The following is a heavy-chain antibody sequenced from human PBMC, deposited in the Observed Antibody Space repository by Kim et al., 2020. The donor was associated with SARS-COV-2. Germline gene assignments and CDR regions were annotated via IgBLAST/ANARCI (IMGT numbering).Heavy chain of an antibody. J-gene: IGHJ4*02. D-gene: IGHD6-19*01. CDR2: INTHNDDT. V-gene: IGHV1-18*01. Sequence: ASVKVSCKTSTYSFTSYGIAWVRQAPGQRPEWMGWINTHNDDTDYAQKFQDRVTLSTDASTYTAYMELTNLRSDDTAIYYCARAPGSGFYFDFWGQGTLVTVSP. CDR1: TYSFTSYG. CDR3: ARAPGSGFYFDF.